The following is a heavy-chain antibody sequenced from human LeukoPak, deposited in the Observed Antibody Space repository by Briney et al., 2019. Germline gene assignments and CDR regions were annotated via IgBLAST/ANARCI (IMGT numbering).Heavy chain of an antibody. J-gene: IGHJ4*02. V-gene: IGHV3-23*01. D-gene: IGHD5-24*01. CDR2: ISGSGTNT. CDR3: AKVQEMDTILPPFHY. CDR1: GFTFSNYA. Sequence: GGSLRLSCAASGFTFSNYAMSWVRHAPGKGLEWVSAISGSGTNTFYADSVKGRFTISRDHSKNTLYLQVNSLRAADTAIYYCAKVQEMDTILPPFHYWGQGTLVTVSS.